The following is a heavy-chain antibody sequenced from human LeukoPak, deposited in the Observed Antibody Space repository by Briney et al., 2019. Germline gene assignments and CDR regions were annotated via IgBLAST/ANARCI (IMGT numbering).Heavy chain of an antibody. D-gene: IGHD4-11*01. Sequence: PGGSLRLSCTASGLIFRNYAMTWVRTAPRKGREWVSTISGDGTETFYADSVKGRFTISRDNSKNTHYLQMSSLRAEDTGIYYCAKGGHYSFFDYWGQGTLVTVSS. CDR2: ISGDGTET. CDR3: AKGGHYSFFDY. V-gene: IGHV3-23*01. CDR1: GLIFRNYA. J-gene: IGHJ4*02.